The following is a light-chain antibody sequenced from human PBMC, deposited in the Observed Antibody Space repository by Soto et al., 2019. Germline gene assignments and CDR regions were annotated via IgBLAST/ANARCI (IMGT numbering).Light chain of an antibody. Sequence: DIQMTPSPSSLSASVGDRVTITCRARQSISSYLYWDQQKPGKAPKLLIYAASSVQSGVPSRFSGSGSGTDFTLTISSLQPEDFATYYCQQSYSTPPTFGQGTKLEIK. V-gene: IGKV1-39*01. CDR2: AAS. CDR1: QSISSY. CDR3: QQSYSTPPT. J-gene: IGKJ2*01.